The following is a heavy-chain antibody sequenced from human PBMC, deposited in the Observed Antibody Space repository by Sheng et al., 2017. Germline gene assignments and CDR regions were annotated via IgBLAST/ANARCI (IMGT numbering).Heavy chain of an antibody. CDR2: IYWNDDK. CDR1: GFSLSTSGVG. Sequence: QITLKESGPTLVKPTQTLTLTCTFSGFSLSTSGVGVGWICQPPGKALEWLALIYWNDDKRYSPSLKSRLTITKDTSKNQVVLTMTNMDPVDTATYYCAHGYSGSYYEAFDIWGQGTMVTVSS. CDR3: AHGYSGSYYEAFDI. V-gene: IGHV2-5*01. J-gene: IGHJ3*02. D-gene: IGHD1-26*01.